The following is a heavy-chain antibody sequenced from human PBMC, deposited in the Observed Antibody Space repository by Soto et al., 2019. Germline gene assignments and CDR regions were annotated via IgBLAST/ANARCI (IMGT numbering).Heavy chain of an antibody. CDR1: GFTFSSYA. V-gene: IGHV3-23*01. D-gene: IGHD4-17*01. J-gene: IGHJ3*02. CDR2: ISGSSSST. Sequence: GSLRLSCAASGFTFSSYAMSWVRQAPGKGLEWVSAISGSSSSTYYADSVKGRFTISRDNSKNTLYLQMNSLRAEDTAVYYCARTLGYDDYIGDAIDIFGQQTMVTISS. CDR3: ARTLGYDDYIGDAIDI.